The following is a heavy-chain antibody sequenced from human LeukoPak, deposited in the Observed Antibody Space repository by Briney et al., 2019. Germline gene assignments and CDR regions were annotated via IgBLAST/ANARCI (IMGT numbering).Heavy chain of an antibody. CDR2: IKSDGTT. J-gene: IGHJ4*02. Sequence: GGSLRLSCAASGLTVTSNHMSWVRQAPGKGLEWVTLIKSDGTTEYADSVKGRFTISRDNSKNTLFLQMNSLRVEDTAVYYCARLRRGYWGRGTPVTVSS. V-gene: IGHV3-53*01. CDR3: ARLRRGY. CDR1: GLTVTSNH.